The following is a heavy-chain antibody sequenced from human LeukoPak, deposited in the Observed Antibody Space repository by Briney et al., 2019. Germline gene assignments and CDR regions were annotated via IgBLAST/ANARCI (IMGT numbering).Heavy chain of an antibody. D-gene: IGHD2-15*01. CDR3: ATSGSGIVVVTPEYDY. J-gene: IGHJ4*02. CDR2: INPSGGST. V-gene: IGHV1-46*01. CDR1: GYILGGYY. Sequence: ASVKVSCKASGYILGGYYLHWVRQAPGQGLEWMGIINPSGGSTSYAQKFQGRVTMTRDMSTSTVYMELSSLRSEDTAVYYCATSGSGIVVVTPEYDYWGQGTLVTVSS.